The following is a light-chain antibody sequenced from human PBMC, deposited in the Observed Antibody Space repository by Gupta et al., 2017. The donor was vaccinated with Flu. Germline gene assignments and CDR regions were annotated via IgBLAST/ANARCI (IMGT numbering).Light chain of an antibody. Sequence: GYNIGSKSVHWYQQRPGQAPVLVVYDDSDRPSGIPERFSGSTSGNTATLTISRVEAGDEADYYCQVWDSSSYHPWVFGGGTKLTVL. CDR1: NIGSKS. J-gene: IGLJ3*02. CDR2: DDS. CDR3: QVWDSSSYHPWV. V-gene: IGLV3-21*02.